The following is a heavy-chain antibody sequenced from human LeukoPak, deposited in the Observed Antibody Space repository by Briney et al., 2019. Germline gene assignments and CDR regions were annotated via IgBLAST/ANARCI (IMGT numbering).Heavy chain of an antibody. Sequence: GGSLRLSCVGSGFTFRSHAMSWVRQAPEKGQEFVSGIYENGGTTYYADSVKGRFSISRDNSKNTLYLQMDSLRGEDTAVYYCAKDFRIGYSAHFDYWGQGALVTVSS. V-gene: IGHV3-23*01. CDR3: AKDFRIGYSAHFDY. D-gene: IGHD2-21*01. CDR1: GFTFRSHA. J-gene: IGHJ4*02. CDR2: IYENGGTT.